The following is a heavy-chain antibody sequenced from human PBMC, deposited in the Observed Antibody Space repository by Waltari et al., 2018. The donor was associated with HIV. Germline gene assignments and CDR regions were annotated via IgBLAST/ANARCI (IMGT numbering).Heavy chain of an antibody. D-gene: IGHD5-18*01. CDR3: ARDAEVLGYSYRNYYYYYGMDA. V-gene: IGHV1-2*04. CDR2: INQKSGGT. CDR1: GYTFSDYY. Sequence: QVQLVQSGAEVKKVGASVKVSCKASGYTFSDYYIHWVRQAPGQGLEWMGWINQKSGGTTDAQKFQGWVTMTRDTSVSTAYMELSRLRSDDTAVYYCARDAEVLGYSYRNYYYYYGMDAWGQGTTVTVSS. J-gene: IGHJ6*02.